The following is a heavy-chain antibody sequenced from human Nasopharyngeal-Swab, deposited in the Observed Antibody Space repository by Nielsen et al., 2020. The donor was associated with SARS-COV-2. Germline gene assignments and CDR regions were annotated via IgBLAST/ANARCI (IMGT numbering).Heavy chain of an antibody. CDR2: IFYSGST. CDR3: ARRGNSYGGNWFDS. V-gene: IGHV4-59*01. CDR1: GGSISGYY. Sequence: SETLSLTCTVPGGSISGYYWSWIRQPPGKGLEWFGHIFYSGSTTYNPSLRSRVTISVDTSKNQFSLSLSSVTAADTAVYFCARRGNSYGGNWFDSWGLGSLVVVSS. J-gene: IGHJ5*01. D-gene: IGHD2/OR15-2a*01.